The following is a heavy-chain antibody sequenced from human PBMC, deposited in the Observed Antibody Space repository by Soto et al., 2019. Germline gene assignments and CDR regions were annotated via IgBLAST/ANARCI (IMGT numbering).Heavy chain of an antibody. CDR1: GFTFTSSA. CDR3: AAGYYDFWSGQPNLSALDI. Sequence: ASVKVSWKASGFTFTSSAMQWVRQARGQRLEWIGWILVGSGNTNYAQKLQERVTITRDMSTSTAYMELSSLRSEDTAVYYCAAGYYDFWSGQPNLSALDIWGQGTMVTVS. D-gene: IGHD3-3*01. CDR2: ILVGSGNT. V-gene: IGHV1-58*02. J-gene: IGHJ3*02.